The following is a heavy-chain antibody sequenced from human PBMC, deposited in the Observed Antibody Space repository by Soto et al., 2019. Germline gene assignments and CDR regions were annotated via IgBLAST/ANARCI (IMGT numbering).Heavy chain of an antibody. D-gene: IGHD4-17*01. V-gene: IGHV2-5*02. CDR3: APRPYGDFPLDY. Sequence: QITLKESGPTLVKPTQTLTLTCTFSGFSLNTSGVGVGWIRQPPGKALEWLALIYWDDDKRYSPSLKSRLTITKDTSKHQVFLTMTHMDPVDTGTYYCAPRPYGDFPLDYWGQGTLVTVSS. CDR1: GFSLNTSGVG. CDR2: IYWDDDK. J-gene: IGHJ4*02.